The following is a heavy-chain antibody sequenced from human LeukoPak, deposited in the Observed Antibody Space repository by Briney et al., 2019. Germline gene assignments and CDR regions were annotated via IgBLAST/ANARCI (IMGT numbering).Heavy chain of an antibody. CDR1: GGSISSSSYY. D-gene: IGHD5-18*01. Sequence: PSETLSLTCTVSGGSISSSSYYWGWIRQPPGKGLEWIGSIYYSGSTYYNPSLKSRVTISVDTSKNQFSLKLSSVTAADTAVYYCARGAQLWSNPLFDYWGQGTLVTVSS. CDR3: ARGAQLWSNPLFDY. CDR2: IYYSGST. V-gene: IGHV4-39*07. J-gene: IGHJ4*02.